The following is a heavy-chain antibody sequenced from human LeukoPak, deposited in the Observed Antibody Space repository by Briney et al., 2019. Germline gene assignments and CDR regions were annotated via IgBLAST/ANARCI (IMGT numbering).Heavy chain of an antibody. J-gene: IGHJ4*02. Sequence: GGSLRLSCAASGFTFNDYYMTWVRQAPGKGLEWVSHISGSDITIYYANSVKGRFTISRDNAKRSLYLHMNSLRVEDTAFYFCARETSAGATGDYSDYWGQGALVTVSS. CDR2: ISGSDITI. CDR3: ARETSAGATGDYSDY. D-gene: IGHD1-26*01. CDR1: GFTFNDYY. V-gene: IGHV3-11*01.